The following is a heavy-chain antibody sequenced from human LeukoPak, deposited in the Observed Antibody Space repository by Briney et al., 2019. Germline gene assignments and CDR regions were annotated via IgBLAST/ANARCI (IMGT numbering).Heavy chain of an antibody. D-gene: IGHD2-21*01. CDR1: GGSFSGYY. CDR2: ISSSRSTI. J-gene: IGHJ3*02. Sequence: NPSETLSLTCAVYGGSFSGYYWSWIRQPPGKGLEWVSYISSSRSTIYYADSVKGRFTISRDNSWNTLYLQMSSLRVEDTAVYYCAKDQVISGSEASDIWGQGTMVTVSS. CDR3: AKDQVISGSEASDI. V-gene: IGHV3-11*01.